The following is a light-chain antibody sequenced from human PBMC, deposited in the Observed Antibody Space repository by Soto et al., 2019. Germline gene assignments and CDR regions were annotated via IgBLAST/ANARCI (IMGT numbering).Light chain of an antibody. Sequence: DVVMTQSPLSLPVNLGQSASISCRSSQSLVHSDGDIYLNWFQQRPGQSPRRLIYKVSNRDSGGPDRCSGSASGTDFALKISRVEAKDVGVYYCMQGKHWPCTFGQGTKGDI. V-gene: IGKV2-30*02. J-gene: IGKJ1*01. CDR2: KVS. CDR1: QSLVHSDGDIY. CDR3: MQGKHWPCT.